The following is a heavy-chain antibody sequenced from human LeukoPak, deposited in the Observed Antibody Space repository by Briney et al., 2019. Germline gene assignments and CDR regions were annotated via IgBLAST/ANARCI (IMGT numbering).Heavy chain of an antibody. CDR3: ARDPGRIAARLRGYYGMDV. CDR1: GFTFSSYA. D-gene: IGHD6-6*01. J-gene: IGHJ6*02. Sequence: PGGSLRLSCAASGFTFSSYAMHWVRQAPGKGLEWVAVISYDGSNKYYADSVKGRFTISRDNSKNTLYLQMNSLRAEDTAVYYCARDPGRIAARLRGYYGMDVWGQGTTVTVSS. V-gene: IGHV3-30-3*01. CDR2: ISYDGSNK.